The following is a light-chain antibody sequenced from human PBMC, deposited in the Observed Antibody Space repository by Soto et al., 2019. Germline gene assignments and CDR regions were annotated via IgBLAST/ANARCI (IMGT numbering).Light chain of an antibody. Sequence: EIVLTQSPGTLSLSPGERATLYCRSSQTVNSNFLAWYQQKPGQAPRLLIYGASSRATGIPDRFSGSGSGTDFTLTISRLEPEDFAVYYCQQYGSSPPDTFGQGTRLEIK. V-gene: IGKV3-20*01. CDR2: GAS. CDR3: QQYGSSPPDT. J-gene: IGKJ5*01. CDR1: QTVNSNF.